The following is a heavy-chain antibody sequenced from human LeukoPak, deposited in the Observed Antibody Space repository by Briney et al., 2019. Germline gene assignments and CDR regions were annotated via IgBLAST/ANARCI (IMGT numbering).Heavy chain of an antibody. D-gene: IGHD5-24*01. CDR1: GFTFRSHW. Sequence: GGSLRLSCVGSGFTFRSHWVNWVRQSPGKGLEWVANIKPDGSDKYYVDSARGRFTVSRDNAKNSAFLQMNSLRAEDTAIYYCATISAQTFDIWGQGTLVSVSS. V-gene: IGHV3-7*01. CDR2: IKPDGSDK. CDR3: ATISAQTFDI. J-gene: IGHJ3*02.